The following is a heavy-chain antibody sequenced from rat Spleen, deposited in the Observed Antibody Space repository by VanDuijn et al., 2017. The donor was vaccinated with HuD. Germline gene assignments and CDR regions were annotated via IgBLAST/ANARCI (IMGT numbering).Heavy chain of an antibody. CDR1: GFTFSNYG. D-gene: IGHD1-1*01. V-gene: IGHV5-19*01. CDR2: VTPSGNIP. Sequence: EVQLVESGGGLVQPGRSLKLSCAASGFTFSNYGMHWIRQAPTKGLEWVASVTPSGNIPYYRHSVKGRFTISRDNGKSTLYLQKDSLRFEDTATYYCARHGTYYYSVGDWFDYWGLGTLVTVS. J-gene: IGHJ3*01. CDR3: ARHGTYYYSVGDWFDY.